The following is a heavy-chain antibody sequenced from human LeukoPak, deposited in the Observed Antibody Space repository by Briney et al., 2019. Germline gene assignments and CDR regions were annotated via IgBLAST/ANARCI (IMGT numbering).Heavy chain of an antibody. CDR3: AGNNWNDEVDY. V-gene: IGHV4-61*02. CDR2: IYTSGST. Sequence: PSQTLSLTCTVSGGSISSGSYYWSWIRQPAGKGLEWIGRIYTSGSTNYNPSLKSRVTMSVDTSKNQFSLKLSSVTAADTAVYYCAGNNWNDEVDYWGQGTLVTVSS. J-gene: IGHJ4*02. CDR1: GGSISSGSYY. D-gene: IGHD1-1*01.